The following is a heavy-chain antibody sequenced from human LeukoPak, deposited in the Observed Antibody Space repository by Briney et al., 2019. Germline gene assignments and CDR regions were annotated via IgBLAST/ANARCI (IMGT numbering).Heavy chain of an antibody. J-gene: IGHJ5*02. CDR3: ARHRGPTEAFDP. V-gene: IGHV5-10-1*01. CDR2: IDPSDSYT. Sequence: ESLKISCKGSGYSFTRYWITWVRQMPGQGLEWMGSIDPSDSYTNYSPSFQGHVTISADKSISTAYLQWSSLQASDTAMYYCARHRGPTEAFDPGGQGTLVTVYS. D-gene: IGHD4-17*01. CDR1: GYSFTRYW.